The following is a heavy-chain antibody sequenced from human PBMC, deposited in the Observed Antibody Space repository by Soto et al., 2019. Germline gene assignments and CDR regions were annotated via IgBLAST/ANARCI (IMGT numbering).Heavy chain of an antibody. D-gene: IGHD5-12*01. V-gene: IGHV5-10-1*01. CDR3: ATSSIVARNL. J-gene: IGHJ4*02. CDR1: GYSFTSYW. CDR2: IDPSDSYT. Sequence: GESLKISCKGSGYSFTSYWISWVRQMPGKGLEWMGRIDPSDSYTNYSPSFQGHVTISADKSISTAYLQWSSLKASDTAMYYWATSSIVARNLGGQETLVTVSS.